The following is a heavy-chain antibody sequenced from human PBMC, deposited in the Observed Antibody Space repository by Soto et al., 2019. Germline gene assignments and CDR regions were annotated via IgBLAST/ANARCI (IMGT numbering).Heavy chain of an antibody. J-gene: IGHJ6*02. V-gene: IGHV1-69*13. CDR1: GGTFSSYA. Sequence: GASVKVSCKASGGTFSSYAISWVRQAPGQGLEWMGGIIPIFGTANYAQKFQGRVTITADESTSTAYMELSSLRSEDTAVYYCATGGYSYAIGYYYYGMDVWGQGTTVTSP. CDR3: ATGGYSYAIGYYYYGMDV. CDR2: IIPIFGTA. D-gene: IGHD5-18*01.